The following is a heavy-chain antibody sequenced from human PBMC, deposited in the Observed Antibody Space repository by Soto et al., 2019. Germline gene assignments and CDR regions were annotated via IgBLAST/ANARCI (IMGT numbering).Heavy chain of an antibody. CDR1: GGSISSSSYY. V-gene: IGHV4-39*01. CDR3: ARIVPAAITPAVFDY. CDR2: IYYSGST. J-gene: IGHJ4*02. D-gene: IGHD2-2*02. Sequence: LSLTCTVSGGSISSSSYYWGWIRQPPGKGLEWIGSIYYSGSTYYNPSLKSRVTISVDTSKNQFSLKLSSVTAADTAVYYCARIVPAAITPAVFDYWGQGTLVTVSS.